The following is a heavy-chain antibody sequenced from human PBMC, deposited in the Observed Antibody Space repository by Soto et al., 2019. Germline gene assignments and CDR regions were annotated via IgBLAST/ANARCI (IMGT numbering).Heavy chain of an antibody. J-gene: IGHJ4*02. V-gene: IGHV4-59*01. CDR1: GGSITHYY. CDR2: IYYSGST. CDR3: ARVSRVSRYYFEF. Sequence: ETLSLTCSVSGGSITHYYWSWIRQSPGKGLEWIGYIYYSGSTTYNPSLKNRVTISVDTSKNQFSLKLTSMTAADTAVYYCARVSRVSRYYFEFWGQGILVTVSS.